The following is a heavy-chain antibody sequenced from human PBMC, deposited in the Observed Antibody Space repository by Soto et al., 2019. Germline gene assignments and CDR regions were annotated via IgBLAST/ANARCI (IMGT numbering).Heavy chain of an antibody. CDR2: IKSKTDGGTT. V-gene: IGHV3-15*07. J-gene: IGHJ6*02. Sequence: GGSLSLSCAASGFTFCNAWMDWVRQAPGKGLEWVGRIKSKTDGGTTDYAAPVKGRFTISRDDSKNTLYLQMNSLKTEDTAVYYCTTERFGELDYGMDVWGQGTTVTVSS. D-gene: IGHD3-10*01. CDR3: TTERFGELDYGMDV. CDR1: GFTFCNAW.